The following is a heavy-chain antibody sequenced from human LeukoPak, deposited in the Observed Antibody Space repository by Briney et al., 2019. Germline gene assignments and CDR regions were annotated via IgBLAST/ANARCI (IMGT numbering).Heavy chain of an antibody. V-gene: IGHV3-53*01. J-gene: IGHJ3*02. CDR1: EFSVKYNY. Sequence: PGGSLRLSCAASEFSVKYNYMTWVRQAPGKGLEWVSLLYSAGSTNYADSVKGRFTISRDNSKNTLYLQMNSLRAEDTAVYYCAKRITMIVVVPGDAFDIWGQGTMVTVSS. D-gene: IGHD3-22*01. CDR2: LYSAGST. CDR3: AKRITMIVVVPGDAFDI.